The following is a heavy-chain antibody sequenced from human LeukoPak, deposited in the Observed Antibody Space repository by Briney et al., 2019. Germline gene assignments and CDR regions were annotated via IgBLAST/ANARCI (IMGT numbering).Heavy chain of an antibody. Sequence: SQTLSLTCAVSGGSISSGGYSGSWIRQPPGKGLEWIGYIYHSGSTYYNPSLKSRVTISVDRSKNQFSLKLSSVTAADTAVYYCARFFPGDAFDIWGQGTMVTVSS. CDR1: GGSISSGGYS. V-gene: IGHV4-30-2*01. J-gene: IGHJ3*02. CDR2: IYHSGST. D-gene: IGHD3-3*01. CDR3: ARFFPGDAFDI.